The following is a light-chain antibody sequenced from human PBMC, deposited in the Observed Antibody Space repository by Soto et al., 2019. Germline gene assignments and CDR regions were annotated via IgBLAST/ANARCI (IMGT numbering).Light chain of an antibody. CDR2: GTS. J-gene: IGKJ5*01. CDR1: QSVSSK. Sequence: EILMAQSPGTLSVSPGERATLSCRASQSVSSKLAWYQQKPGQSPRLLIYGTSIRATGIPARFSGSGSGTDFTLTISNLQSEDFGVYYCQQYSNWPPFTFGQGTRLEVK. V-gene: IGKV3-15*01. CDR3: QQYSNWPPFT.